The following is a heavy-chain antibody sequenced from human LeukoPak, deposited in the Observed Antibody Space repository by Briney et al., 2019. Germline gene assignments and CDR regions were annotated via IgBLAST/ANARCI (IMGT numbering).Heavy chain of an antibody. J-gene: IGHJ4*02. CDR2: INHSGST. D-gene: IGHD1-26*01. CDR3: ARKGYSGSYGTNY. V-gene: IGHV4-34*01. CDR1: GGSFSGYY. Sequence: SETLSLTCAVYGGSFSGYYWSWIRQPPGKWLEWIGEINHSGSTNYNPSLKSRVTISVDTSKNQFSLKLSSVTAADTAVYYCARKGYSGSYGTNYWGQGTLVTVSS.